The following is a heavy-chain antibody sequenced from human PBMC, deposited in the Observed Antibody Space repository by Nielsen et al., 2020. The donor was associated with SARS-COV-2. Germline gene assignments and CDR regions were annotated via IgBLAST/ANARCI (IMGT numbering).Heavy chain of an antibody. CDR2: IYYSGST. CDR1: GGSLSGSY. Sequence: SETLSLTCAVYGGSLSGSYWSWIRQHPGKGLEWIGYIYYSGSTYYNPSLKSRVTISVDTSKNQFSLKLSSVTAADTAVYYCARRDEDWFDPWGQGTLVTVSS. V-gene: IGHV4-31*11. J-gene: IGHJ5*02. CDR3: ARRDEDWFDP.